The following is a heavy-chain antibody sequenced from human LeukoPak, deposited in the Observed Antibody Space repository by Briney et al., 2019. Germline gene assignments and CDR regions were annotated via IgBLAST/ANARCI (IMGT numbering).Heavy chain of an antibody. V-gene: IGHV1-69*13. J-gene: IGHJ4*02. Sequence: ASVNVSCKASGGTFSSYAISWVRQAPGQGLEWMGGIIPIFGTANYAQKFQGRVTITADESTSTAYMELSSLRSEDTAVYYCARGPARYYDILTGSPHLDYWGQGTLVTVSS. CDR3: ARGPARYYDILTGSPHLDY. CDR1: GGTFSSYA. D-gene: IGHD3-9*01. CDR2: IIPIFGTA.